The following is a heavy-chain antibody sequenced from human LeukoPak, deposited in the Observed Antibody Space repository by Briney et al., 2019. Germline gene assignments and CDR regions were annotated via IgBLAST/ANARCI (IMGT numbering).Heavy chain of an antibody. CDR2: INPSGGST. CDR1: GYTFTSYY. D-gene: IGHD4-4*01. CDR3: ARDPYSNSPSYYFDY. V-gene: IGHV1-46*01. J-gene: IGHJ4*02. Sequence: ASVKVSCKASGYTFTSYYMHWVRQAPGQGLEWMGIINPSGGSTSYAQKFQGRVTMTRDTSTSTVYMELGSLRSEDTAVYYCARDPYSNSPSYYFDYWGQGTLVTVSS.